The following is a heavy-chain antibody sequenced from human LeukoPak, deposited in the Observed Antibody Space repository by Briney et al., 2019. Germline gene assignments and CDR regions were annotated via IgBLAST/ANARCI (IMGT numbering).Heavy chain of an antibody. CDR3: ARDKMRSSWVY. CDR1: GGSISTYY. D-gene: IGHD6-13*01. J-gene: IGHJ4*02. Sequence: SETLSLTCTVSGGSISTYYWSWIRQPPGKGLEWIAYIYSSGHTNYNPSLKGRVTISVDTSKNQFSLKLSSVTAADTAVYYCARDKMRSSWVYWGQGTLVTVSS. CDR2: IYSSGHT. V-gene: IGHV4-59*12.